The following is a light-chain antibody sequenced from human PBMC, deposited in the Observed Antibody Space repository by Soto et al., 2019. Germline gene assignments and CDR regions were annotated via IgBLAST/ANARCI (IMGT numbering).Light chain of an antibody. V-gene: IGLV2-14*01. Sequence: QSVLTQPASVSGSPGQSITISCTGTSSDVGGYNYVSWYQQHPGKAPKLMIYEVSNRPSGVSNRFSGSKSGNTASLTISGLQAEDEADYNCSSSTSSTTLDVFGTGTKVTVL. CDR2: EVS. J-gene: IGLJ1*01. CDR3: SSSTSSTTLDV. CDR1: SSDVGGYNY.